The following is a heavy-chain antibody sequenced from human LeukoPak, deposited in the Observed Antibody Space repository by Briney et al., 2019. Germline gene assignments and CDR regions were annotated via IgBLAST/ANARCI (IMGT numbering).Heavy chain of an antibody. J-gene: IGHJ4*02. D-gene: IGHD1-26*01. CDR1: GYTFTSYY. CDR2: INHSGGST. V-gene: IGHV1-46*01. Sequence: ASVKVSCKASGYTFTSYYMHWVRQAPRQGLEWMGIINHSGGSTSYAQKFQGRITMTRDTSTSTVYMELSSLRSEDTAVYYCARVYSGSYPDYWGQGTLVTVSS. CDR3: ARVYSGSYPDY.